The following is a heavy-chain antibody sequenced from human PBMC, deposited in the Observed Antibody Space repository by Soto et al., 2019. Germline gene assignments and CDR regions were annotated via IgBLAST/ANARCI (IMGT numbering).Heavy chain of an antibody. Sequence: QVQLVQSGAEVKRPGASVKVSCKASGYIYVSYGISWVRRAPGQGLEWMGWVTTHSGQATSAKKYEGRITMTTDPSTNTASLELTRLTSDDTAVYYCARIAVHTVSTGTRDDNYYYMDVWGTGTAVTVSS. CDR3: ARIAVHTVSTGTRDDNYYYMDV. V-gene: IGHV1-18*01. CDR1: GYIYVSYG. D-gene: IGHD4-17*01. CDR2: VTTHSGQA. J-gene: IGHJ6*03.